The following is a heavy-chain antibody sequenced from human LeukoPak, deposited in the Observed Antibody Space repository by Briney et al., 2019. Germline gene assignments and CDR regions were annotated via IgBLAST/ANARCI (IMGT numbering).Heavy chain of an antibody. V-gene: IGHV3-33*01. D-gene: IGHD2/OR15-2a*01. Sequence: PGRSLRLSCAASGFTFSSYGMHWVRQAPGKGLEWVALIWYDGSNKYYADSVKGRLTISRDNSKNTLYLQMNSLRAEDTAVYYCAREGPRGNSQFDYWGQATLVTVSS. CDR1: GFTFSSYG. J-gene: IGHJ4*02. CDR3: AREGPRGNSQFDY. CDR2: IWYDGSNK.